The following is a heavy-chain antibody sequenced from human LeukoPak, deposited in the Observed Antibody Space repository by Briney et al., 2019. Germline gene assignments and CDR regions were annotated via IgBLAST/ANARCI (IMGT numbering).Heavy chain of an antibody. J-gene: IGHJ4*02. CDR2: IKSKTDGGTT. CDR3: TTDQVTMIVVVTDPFDY. CDR1: GFTFSNAW. D-gene: IGHD3-22*01. Sequence: PGGSLRLSCAASGFTFSNAWMSWVRQAPGKGLEWVGRIKSKTDGGTTDYAAPVKGRFTISRDDSKNTLYLQMNSLKTEDTAVYYSTTDQVTMIVVVTDPFDYWGQGTLVTVSS. V-gene: IGHV3-15*01.